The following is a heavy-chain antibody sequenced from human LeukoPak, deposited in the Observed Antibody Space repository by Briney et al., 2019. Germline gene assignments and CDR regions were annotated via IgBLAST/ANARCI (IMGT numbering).Heavy chain of an antibody. CDR3: AKSPPSGSYYFDY. J-gene: IGHJ4*02. D-gene: IGHD1-26*01. CDR1: GFTSSSYG. Sequence: GGSLRLSCAASGFTSSSYGMHWVRQAPGKGLEWVAFIRYDGSNKYYADSVKGRFTISRDNSKNTLYLQMNSLRAEDTAVYYCAKSPPSGSYYFDYWGQGTLVTVSS. CDR2: IRYDGSNK. V-gene: IGHV3-30*02.